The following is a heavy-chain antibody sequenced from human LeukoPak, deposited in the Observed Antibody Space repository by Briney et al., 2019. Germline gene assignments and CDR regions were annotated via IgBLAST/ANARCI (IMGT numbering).Heavy chain of an antibody. D-gene: IGHD2-2*01. CDR2: INHSGST. Sequence: SGGSLRLSCAASGFTVSSNYMSWIRQPPGKGLEWIGEINHSGSTNYNPSLKSRVTISVDTSKNQFSLKLSSVTAADTAVYYCARERGRRVYQLLSQLNWFDPWGQGTLVTVSS. CDR1: GFTVSSNY. J-gene: IGHJ5*02. V-gene: IGHV4-34*01. CDR3: ARERGRRVYQLLSQLNWFDP.